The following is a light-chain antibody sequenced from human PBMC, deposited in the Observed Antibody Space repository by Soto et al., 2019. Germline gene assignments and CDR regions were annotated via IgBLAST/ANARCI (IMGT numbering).Light chain of an antibody. CDR1: QSVNSY. V-gene: IGKV3-11*01. CDR2: DAS. CDR3: QQRNNCPRT. Sequence: ETVLTQSPGTLSTSPGERGTLSCRASQSVNSYLAWYQQKPGQAPRLLIYDASNRATGVPVRFSGSGSGTDFTLTISSLEPEDFALYYCQQRNNCPRTFGQGTKVEIK. J-gene: IGKJ1*01.